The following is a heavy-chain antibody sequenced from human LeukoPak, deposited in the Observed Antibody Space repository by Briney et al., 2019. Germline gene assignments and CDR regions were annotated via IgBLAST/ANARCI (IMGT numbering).Heavy chain of an antibody. V-gene: IGHV3-23*01. CDR1: GFTFSNYA. CDR2: MSGTGGII. J-gene: IGHJ4*02. Sequence: GGSLRLSCAASGFTFSNYAMSWVRQVPGRGLEWVSSMSGTGGIIYYADSVKGRFTVTRDNSKNILYLQMNSPTVEDTAVYFCAKSDVEAAASSAYFGFWGQGSLVTVSS. D-gene: IGHD6-13*01. CDR3: AKSDVEAAASSAYFGF.